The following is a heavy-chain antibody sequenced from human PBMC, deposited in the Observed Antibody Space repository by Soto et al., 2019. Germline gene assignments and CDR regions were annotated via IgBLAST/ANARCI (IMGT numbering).Heavy chain of an antibody. CDR1: GFTFNSYW. D-gene: IGHD3-10*01. CDR3: ARDGLTYSPNYGWFGP. Sequence: GGSLRLSCASSGFTFNSYWMSCVRHTPGKWLEWVANIKQDGGEKHYVDPVKGRFTISRDNAKNSLHLQMNSLRVEDTGVYYCARDGLTYSPNYGWFGPWGQGTLVTVS. V-gene: IGHV3-7*01. CDR2: IKQDGGEK. J-gene: IGHJ5*02.